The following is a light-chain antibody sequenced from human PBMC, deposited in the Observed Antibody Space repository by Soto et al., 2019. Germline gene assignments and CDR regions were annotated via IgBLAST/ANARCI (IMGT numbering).Light chain of an antibody. CDR3: NSFTTSRTYV. CDR1: SSDIGTYNR. J-gene: IGLJ1*01. CDR2: EVN. V-gene: IGLV2-18*02. Sequence: QSALTQPASVSGSPGQSITISCTGTSSDIGTYNRVSWYQQPPGTAPKLIIYEVNNRPSGVPDRFSGSKSGSTASLTISGLQAEDEADYYCNSFTTSRTYVFGTGTKVTVL.